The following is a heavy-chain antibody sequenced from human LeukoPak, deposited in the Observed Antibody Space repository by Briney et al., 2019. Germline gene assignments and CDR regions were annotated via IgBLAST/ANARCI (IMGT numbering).Heavy chain of an antibody. Sequence: SETLSLTCTVSGGSINNYYWSWIRQPPGKGLEWIGYIYYNGSTNYNPSLKSRVTISVDTSKNQFSLKLSSVTAADTAVYYCARHNDYYVVGGMDVWGQGTTVTVSS. D-gene: IGHD3-10*02. CDR1: GGSINNYY. J-gene: IGHJ6*02. CDR3: ARHNDYYVVGGMDV. V-gene: IGHV4-59*08. CDR2: IYYNGST.